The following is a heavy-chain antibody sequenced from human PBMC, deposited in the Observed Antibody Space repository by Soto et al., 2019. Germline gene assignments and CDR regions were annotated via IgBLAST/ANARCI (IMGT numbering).Heavy chain of an antibody. J-gene: IGHJ6*02. D-gene: IGHD2-2*01. V-gene: IGHV3-7*01. CDR1: GFTFSSYW. CDR3: AKGPAIVLVPAAMNYYYGMDV. CDR2: IKQDGSEK. Sequence: PGGSLRLSCAASGFTFSSYWMSWVRQAPGKGLEWVANIKQDGSEKYYADSVKGRFTISRDNSKNTLYLQMNSLRAEDTAVYYCAKGPAIVLVPAAMNYYYGMDVWGQGTTVTVSS.